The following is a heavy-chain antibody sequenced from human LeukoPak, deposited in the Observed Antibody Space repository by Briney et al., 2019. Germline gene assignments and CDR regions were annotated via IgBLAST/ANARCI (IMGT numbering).Heavy chain of an antibody. D-gene: IGHD3-16*01. CDR3: AKDRIRYDY. CDR1: GFTFSSYW. CDR2: ISGSGLST. V-gene: IGHV3-23*01. Sequence: GGSLRLSCAASGFTFSSYWMHWVRQAPGKGLVWVSAISGSGLSTSYADSVKGRFTISRDNSKNTLYLQMNSLRAEDTAVYYCAKDRIRYDYWGQGTLVTVSS. J-gene: IGHJ4*02.